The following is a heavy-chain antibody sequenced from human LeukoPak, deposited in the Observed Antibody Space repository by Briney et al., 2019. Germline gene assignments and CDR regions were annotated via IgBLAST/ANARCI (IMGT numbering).Heavy chain of an antibody. CDR2: IYYSGST. CDR3: ARHGSDYYYYMDV. V-gene: IGHV4-39*01. Sequence: SETLSLTCTVSGGSISSSSYYWGWFRQPPGKGLEWTGSIYYSGSTDYNPSLKGRVTISVDTSKNQFSLKLSSVTAADTAVYYCARHGSDYYYYMDVWGKGTTVTVSS. J-gene: IGHJ6*03. CDR1: GGSISSSSYY.